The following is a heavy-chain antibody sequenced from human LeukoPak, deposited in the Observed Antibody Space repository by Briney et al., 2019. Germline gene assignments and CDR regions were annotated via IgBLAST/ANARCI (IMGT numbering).Heavy chain of an antibody. D-gene: IGHD2-21*01. V-gene: IGHV1-69*13. CDR2: IIPIFGTA. Sequence: VASVKVSCKASGGTFSSYAISWVRQAPGQGLEWMGGIIPIFGTANYAQKFQGRVTITADESTSTAYMELSSLRSEDTAVYYCARVYCGGDCYTTYYFDYWGQGTLVTVSS. J-gene: IGHJ4*02. CDR3: ARVYCGGDCYTTYYFDY. CDR1: GGTFSSYA.